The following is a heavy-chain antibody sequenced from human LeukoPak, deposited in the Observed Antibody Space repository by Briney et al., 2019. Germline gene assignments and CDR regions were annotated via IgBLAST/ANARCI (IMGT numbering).Heavy chain of an antibody. J-gene: IGHJ4*02. CDR1: GYTFTSYY. CDR3: ARDEYGDYGTFDY. CDR2: IGAYNGNT. V-gene: IGHV1-18*04. Sequence: ASVKVSCKASGYTFTSYYMHWVRQAPGQGLEWMGWIGAYNGNTNYAQKLQGRVTMTTDTSTSTAYMELRSLRSDDTAVYYCARDEYGDYGTFDYWGQGTLVTVSS. D-gene: IGHD4-17*01.